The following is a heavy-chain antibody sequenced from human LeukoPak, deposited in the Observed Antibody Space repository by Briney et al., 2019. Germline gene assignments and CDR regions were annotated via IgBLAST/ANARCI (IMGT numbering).Heavy chain of an antibody. J-gene: IGHJ5*02. V-gene: IGHV4-38-2*02. CDR3: ARGQARLSWFDP. D-gene: IGHD6-19*01. CDR1: GYSISSGYY. CDR2: ISHSGNT. Sequence: SETLSLTCTVSGYSISSGYYWGWIRQPPGKGLKWIGSISHSGNTYYNPSLKSRVTISVDTSKNQFSLKLSSVTAADTAVYYCARGQARLSWFDPWGQGTLVTVSS.